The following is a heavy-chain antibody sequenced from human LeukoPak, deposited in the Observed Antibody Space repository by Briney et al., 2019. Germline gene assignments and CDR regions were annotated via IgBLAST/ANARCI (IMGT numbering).Heavy chain of an antibody. CDR1: GFTFSSYW. D-gene: IGHD1-26*01. Sequence: PGGSLRRSCAASGFTFSSYWMSWVRQAPGKGLEWVANIKQDGSEKYYVDSVKGRFTISRDNAKNSLYLQMNSLRAEDTAVYYCASEIVGASPFDYWGQGTLVTVSS. CDR3: ASEIVGASPFDY. CDR2: IKQDGSEK. J-gene: IGHJ4*02. V-gene: IGHV3-7*01.